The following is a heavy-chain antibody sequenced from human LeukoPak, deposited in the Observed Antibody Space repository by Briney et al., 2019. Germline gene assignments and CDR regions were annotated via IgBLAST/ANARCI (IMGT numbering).Heavy chain of an antibody. CDR1: GGSFSGFF. V-gene: IGHV4-34*01. Sequence: PSETLSLTRGVSGGSFSGFFWTWIRQSPGRGLEWIGEINRRGTTYYNPSLESRLAISLDTPRNQFFLNLTSVTAADTAVYFCARGGTTYFSGSGTHPWGQGNLVTVSS. CDR3: ARGGTTYFSGSGTHP. CDR2: INRRGTT. D-gene: IGHD3-10*01. J-gene: IGHJ5*02.